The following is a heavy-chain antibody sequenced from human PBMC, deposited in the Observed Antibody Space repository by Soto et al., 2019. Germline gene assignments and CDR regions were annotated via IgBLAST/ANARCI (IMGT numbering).Heavy chain of an antibody. V-gene: IGHV1-2*02. D-gene: IGHD3-22*01. CDR3: ARAPKNYYDSSGFQDDAFDI. CDR2: TNPHSGGT. J-gene: IGHJ3*02. Sequence: GASVKVSCKASGYTFTGYYMHWVRQAPGQGLEWMGWTNPHSGGTNYAQKFQGRVTMTRDTSISTAYMELSRLRSDDTAVYYCARAPKNYYDSSGFQDDAFDIWGQGTMVTVSS. CDR1: GYTFTGYY.